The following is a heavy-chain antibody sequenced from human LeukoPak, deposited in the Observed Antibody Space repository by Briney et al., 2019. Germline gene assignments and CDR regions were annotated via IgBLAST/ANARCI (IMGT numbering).Heavy chain of an antibody. CDR1: GYSISSGYY. CDR2: IYHSEST. J-gene: IGHJ5*02. CDR3: ARVAPQTYYDFWSGYPYLNWFDP. V-gene: IGHV4-38-2*02. D-gene: IGHD3-3*01. Sequence: SETLSLTCTVSGYSISSGYYWGWIRQPPGKGLEWIGSIYHSESTYYNPSLKSRVIISVDTSKNQFSLKLSSVTAADTAVYYCARVAPQTYYDFWSGYPYLNWFDPWGQGTLVTVSS.